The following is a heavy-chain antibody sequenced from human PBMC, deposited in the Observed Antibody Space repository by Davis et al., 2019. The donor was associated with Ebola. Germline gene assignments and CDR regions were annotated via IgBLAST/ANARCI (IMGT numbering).Heavy chain of an antibody. D-gene: IGHD1/OR15-1a*01. V-gene: IGHV3-72*01. J-gene: IGHJ4*02. CDR2: SRNRDSRYNT. Sequence: GESLKISCAVSGFTFSAYYMDWVRLTPGQGLERVGLSRNRDSRYNTEYAASVRGRFTIPRDDSKKSLYLHMNSLRTEDTAVYYCVTENWYRFESWGQGALVIVSS. CDR1: GFTFSAYY. CDR3: VTENWYRFES.